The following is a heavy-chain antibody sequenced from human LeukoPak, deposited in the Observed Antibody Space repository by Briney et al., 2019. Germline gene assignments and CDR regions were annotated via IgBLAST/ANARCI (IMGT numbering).Heavy chain of an antibody. J-gene: IGHJ3*02. Sequence: GGSLRLSCAASEFTVSSNCMSWVRQAPGKGLGWVSSIYSGGSTYYADSVKGRFTISRDSSENTLCLQMNSLRAEDTAVYYCARGHNWNDRGAFDIWGQGTMVTVSS. CDR3: ARGHNWNDRGAFDI. CDR1: EFTVSSNC. D-gene: IGHD1-1*01. V-gene: IGHV3-53*01. CDR2: IYSGGST.